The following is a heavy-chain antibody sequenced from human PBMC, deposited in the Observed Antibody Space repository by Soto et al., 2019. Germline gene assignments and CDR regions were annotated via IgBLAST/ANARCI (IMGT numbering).Heavy chain of an antibody. CDR1: CVSISSSSYY. CDR2: IYYSGST. V-gene: IGHV4-39*01. CDR3: ARLGRYCTNGVCYTHPFDY. J-gene: IGHJ4*02. Sequence: SETLSLTCTVSCVSISSSSYYCGWIRPPPGKGLEWIGSIYYSGSTYYNPSLKSRVTISVDTSKNQFSLKLSSVTAADTAVYYCARLGRYCTNGVCYTHPFDYWGQGTLVTVSS. D-gene: IGHD2-8*01.